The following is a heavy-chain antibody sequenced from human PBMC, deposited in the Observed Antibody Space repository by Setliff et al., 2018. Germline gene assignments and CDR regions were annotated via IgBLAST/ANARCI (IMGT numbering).Heavy chain of an antibody. CDR3: ARDSPDTLYDSSGYYYY. D-gene: IGHD3-22*01. Sequence: SETLSLTCAVYGGSFSTYYWIWIRQPPGKGLEWIGEINHSGSTNYNPSLKSRVTISVDTSKNQFSLKLSSVTAADTALYYCARDSPDTLYDSSGYYYYWGQGTLVTVSS. CDR1: GGSFSTYY. J-gene: IGHJ4*02. CDR2: INHSGST. V-gene: IGHV4-34*01.